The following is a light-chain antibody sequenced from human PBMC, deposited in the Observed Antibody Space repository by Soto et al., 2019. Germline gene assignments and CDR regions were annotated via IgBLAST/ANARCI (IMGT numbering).Light chain of an antibody. Sequence: QSVLSQPPSASGTPGQRVTISCSGSISNVGSNYVYWYQQLPGTAPKLLIYRDNQRPSGGPDRCSASKSGTSAYLAISGLRSEDEAVYYCAACDDTLSGDWVFGGGTKLTVL. J-gene: IGLJ3*02. CDR2: RDN. V-gene: IGLV1-47*01. CDR3: AACDDTLSGDWV. CDR1: ISNVGSNY.